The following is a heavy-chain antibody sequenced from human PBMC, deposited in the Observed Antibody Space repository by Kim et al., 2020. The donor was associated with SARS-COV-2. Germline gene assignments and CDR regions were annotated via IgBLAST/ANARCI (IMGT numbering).Heavy chain of an antibody. CDR3: AKYHLTAAGGVY. D-gene: IGHD2-8*02. J-gene: IGHJ4*02. V-gene: IGHV3-23*01. Sequence: YCADSGKGRFTISRDNPKNTLYLQMNSLRAEDTAVYYCAKYHLTAAGGVYWGQGTLVTVSS.